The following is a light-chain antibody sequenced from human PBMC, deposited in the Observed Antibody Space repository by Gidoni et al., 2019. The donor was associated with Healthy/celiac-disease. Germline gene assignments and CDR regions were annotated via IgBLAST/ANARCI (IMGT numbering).Light chain of an antibody. J-gene: IGKJ4*01. Sequence: EIVFTQSVATLSFSPGERATLSCRASQSVSSYLAWYQPKPGQAPRLLIYEASNRATGIPARFSGSGSGTDFTLTISSLEPEDCAVYYCQQRSNWLLTFXGXTKVEIK. CDR2: EAS. CDR1: QSVSSY. V-gene: IGKV3-11*01. CDR3: QQRSNWLLT.